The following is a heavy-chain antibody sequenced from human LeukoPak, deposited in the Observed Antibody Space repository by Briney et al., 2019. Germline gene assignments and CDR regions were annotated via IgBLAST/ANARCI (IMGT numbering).Heavy chain of an antibody. CDR2: ISSNGGST. CDR1: GFTFSSYA. J-gene: IGHJ4*02. Sequence: PGGSLRLSCAASGFTFSSYAMHWVRQAPGKGLEYVSAISSNGGSTYYANSVKGRFTISRDNSKNTLYLRMGSLRAEDMAVYYCARGHTVTSFDYWGQGTLVTVSS. V-gene: IGHV3-64*01. D-gene: IGHD4-11*01. CDR3: ARGHTVTSFDY.